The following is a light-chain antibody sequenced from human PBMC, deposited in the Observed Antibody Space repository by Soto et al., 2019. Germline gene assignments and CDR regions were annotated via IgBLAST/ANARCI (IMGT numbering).Light chain of an antibody. CDR3: QQYMSYS. Sequence: QPPSSLSASVGDRVTITCRASQAIRNDLGWYQQKPGKAPKRLIYAASSLDSGVPLRFSGSGSGTEFTLTISSLQPDDFATYYCQQYMSYSFGQGTKVDI. CDR1: QAIRND. V-gene: IGKV1-17*01. J-gene: IGKJ1*01. CDR2: AAS.